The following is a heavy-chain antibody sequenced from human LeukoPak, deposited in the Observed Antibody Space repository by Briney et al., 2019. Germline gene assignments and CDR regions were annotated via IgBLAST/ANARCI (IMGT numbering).Heavy chain of an antibody. CDR2: IYSGGST. D-gene: IGHD2-15*01. J-gene: IGHJ4*02. V-gene: IGHV3-53*01. Sequence: PGGSLRLSCAASGFTVSSNYMSWVRQAPGKGREGVSVIYSGGSTYYADSVKGRFTISRDNSKNTLYLQMNSLRAEDTAVYYCARDVEYCSGGSCYAYDYWGQGTLVTVSS. CDR1: GFTVSSNY. CDR3: ARDVEYCSGGSCYAYDY.